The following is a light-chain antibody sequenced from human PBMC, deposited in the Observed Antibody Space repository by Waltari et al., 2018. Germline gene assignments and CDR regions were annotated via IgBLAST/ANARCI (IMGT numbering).Light chain of an antibody. Sequence: QSALTQPASVSGSPGQSITIPCTGTSIDVGDYNFVSWYQHHPGKAPKLIIYDVSDRPSGVSNRFSGSKSGNTASLTISGLQAEDEAMYYCSSFTGSSFVLFGGGTMLTVL. CDR3: SSFTGSSFVL. V-gene: IGLV2-14*03. J-gene: IGLJ2*01. CDR1: SIDVGDYNF. CDR2: DVS.